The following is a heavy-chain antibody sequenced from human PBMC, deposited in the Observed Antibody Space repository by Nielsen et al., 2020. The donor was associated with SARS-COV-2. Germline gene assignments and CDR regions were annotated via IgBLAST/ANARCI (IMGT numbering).Heavy chain of an antibody. Sequence: GESLKISCAASGFTFSSYSMNWVRQAPGKGLEWVSSISSSSSYIYYADSVKGRFTISGDNAKNSLYLQMNSLRAEDTAVYYCARDLSPDYWGQGTLVTVSS. V-gene: IGHV3-21*01. CDR1: GFTFSSYS. J-gene: IGHJ4*02. CDR2: ISSSSSYI. CDR3: ARDLSPDY.